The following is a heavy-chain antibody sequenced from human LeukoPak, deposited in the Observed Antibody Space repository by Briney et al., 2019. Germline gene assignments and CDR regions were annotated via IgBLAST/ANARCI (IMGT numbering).Heavy chain of an antibody. CDR2: INHSGST. D-gene: IGHD3-10*01. CDR3: SRYTTYYYGSGSYYRRYFDY. J-gene: IGHJ4*02. CDR1: GGSFSGYY. V-gene: IGHV4-34*01. Sequence: SETLSLTCAVYGGSFSGYYWSWIRQPPGKGLEWIGEINHSGSTNYNPSLKSRVTISVDTSKNQFSLKLSSVTAADTAVYYCSRYTTYYYGSGSYYRRYFDYWGQGTQVSVSS.